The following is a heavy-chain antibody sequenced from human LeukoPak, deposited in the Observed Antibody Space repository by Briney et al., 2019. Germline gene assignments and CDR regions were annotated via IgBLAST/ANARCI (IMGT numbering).Heavy chain of an antibody. CDR3: ARWDGFVDY. CDR2: INHSGST. CDR1: GGSFSGYY. J-gene: IGHJ4*02. V-gene: IGHV4-34*01. Sequence: SETLSLTCAVYGGSFSGYYWSWIRQPPGKGLEWIGEINHSGSTNYNPSLKSRVTMSLDTSKNQFSLKLSSVTAADTAVYFCARWDGFVDYWGQGTLVTVSS. D-gene: IGHD3-10*01.